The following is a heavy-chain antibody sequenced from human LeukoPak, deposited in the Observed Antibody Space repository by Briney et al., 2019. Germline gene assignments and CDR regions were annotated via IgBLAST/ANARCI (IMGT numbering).Heavy chain of an antibody. J-gene: IGHJ4*02. D-gene: IGHD1-1*01. Sequence: GSSVKVSCKASGYTFTSYYMHWVRQAPGQGLEWMGWINPNSGGTNYAQKFQGRVTMTRDTSISTAYMELSRLRSDDTAVYYCARADAENWNDLSFDYWGQGTLVTVSS. V-gene: IGHV1-2*02. CDR3: ARADAENWNDLSFDY. CDR2: INPNSGGT. CDR1: GYTFTSYY.